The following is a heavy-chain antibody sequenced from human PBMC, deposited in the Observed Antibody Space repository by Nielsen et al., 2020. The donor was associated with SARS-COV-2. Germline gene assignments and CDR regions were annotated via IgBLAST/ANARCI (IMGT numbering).Heavy chain of an antibody. V-gene: IGHV3-23*01. D-gene: IGHD3-16*01. CDR1: GFTFSNAW. J-gene: IGHJ6*02. Sequence: GESLKISCAASGFTFSNAWMSWVRQAPGKGLEWVSAISGSGGSTYYADSVKGRFTISRDNSKNTLYLQMNSLRAEDTAVYYCARDLQGLQSAGYGMDVWGQGTTVTVSS. CDR2: ISGSGGST. CDR3: ARDLQGLQSAGYGMDV.